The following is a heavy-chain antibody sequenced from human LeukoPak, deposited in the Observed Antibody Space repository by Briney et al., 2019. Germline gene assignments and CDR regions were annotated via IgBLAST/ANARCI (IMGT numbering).Heavy chain of an antibody. CDR1: GGSISSGSYY. Sequence: SQTLSLTCTVSGGSISSGSYYWSWIRQPAGKGLEWIGRIYTSGSTNYNPSLKSRVTISVDTSKNQFSLKLSSVTAADTAVYYCARVVWYYYMDVWGKGTTLTVSS. CDR3: ARVVWYYYMDV. V-gene: IGHV4-61*02. J-gene: IGHJ6*03. CDR2: IYTSGST.